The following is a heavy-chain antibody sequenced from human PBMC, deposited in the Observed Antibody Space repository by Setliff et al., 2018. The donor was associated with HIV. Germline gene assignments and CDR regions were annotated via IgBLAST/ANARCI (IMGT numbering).Heavy chain of an antibody. CDR2: IYHSGGT. Sequence: LSLTCAVSGGSISSSNWWRWVRQPPGKGMEWIGEIYHSGGTNYNPSLKSRVTISLDKSKNHFSLELRSVTAADTAVYYCARVITMVWTTFDPWGQGTLVTVSS. D-gene: IGHD3-10*01. V-gene: IGHV4-4*02. J-gene: IGHJ5*02. CDR1: GGSISSSNW. CDR3: ARVITMVWTTFDP.